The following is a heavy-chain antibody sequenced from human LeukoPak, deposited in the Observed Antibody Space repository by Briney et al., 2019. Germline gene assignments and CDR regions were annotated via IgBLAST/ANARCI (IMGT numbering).Heavy chain of an antibody. Sequence: SETLSLTCAVYGGSFSGYYWSWIRQPPGKGLEWIGEINHSGSTNYNPSLKSRVTISVDTAKNQFSLKLSSVTAADTAVYYCARQTYGTIPFDYWGQGTLVTVSS. D-gene: IGHD1-14*01. CDR1: GGSFSGYY. V-gene: IGHV4-34*01. CDR2: INHSGST. J-gene: IGHJ4*02. CDR3: ARQTYGTIPFDY.